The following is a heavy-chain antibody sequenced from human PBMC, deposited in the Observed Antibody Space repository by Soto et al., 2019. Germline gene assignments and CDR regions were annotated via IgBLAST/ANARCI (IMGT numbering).Heavy chain of an antibody. J-gene: IGHJ4*02. CDR2: IYYSGST. V-gene: IGHV4-59*01. Sequence: QVQLQESGPGLVKPSETLSLTCTVSGGSISPYYWSWIRQPPGKGLEWIGFIYYSGSTNYNPSLKSRVTISVDTSQNQSSLMLTSVTAADTAVYYCARPRSSGYAGEFDYWGQGTLVTVSS. CDR1: GGSISPYY. D-gene: IGHD3-22*01. CDR3: ARPRSSGYAGEFDY.